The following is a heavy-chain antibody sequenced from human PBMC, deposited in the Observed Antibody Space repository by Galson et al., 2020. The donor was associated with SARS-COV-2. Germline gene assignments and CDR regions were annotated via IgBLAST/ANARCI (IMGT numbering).Heavy chain of an antibody. D-gene: IGHD2-21*01. CDR1: GYTFSNYD. J-gene: IGHJ4*02. V-gene: IGHV1-8*01. CDR3: ARSVSRGDWAEGD. Sequence: ASVKVSCKASGYTFSNYDINWVRQATGQGLEWIGWMNPNSGNTGFAQKFQGRVTMTRDASISTAYMELSSLRSEDTAVYYCARSVSRGDWAEGDWGQGTLVTVSS. CDR2: MNPNSGNT.